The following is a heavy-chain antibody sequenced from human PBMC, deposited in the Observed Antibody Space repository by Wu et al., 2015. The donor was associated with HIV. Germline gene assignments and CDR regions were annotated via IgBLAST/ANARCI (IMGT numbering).Heavy chain of an antibody. CDR3: ARFFSGAVAGPTLDAFDI. D-gene: IGHD6-19*01. CDR2: IIPIFGTA. J-gene: IGHJ3*02. CDR1: GGTFSSYA. Sequence: QVQLVQSGAEVKKPGSSVKVSCKASGGTFSSYAISWVRQAPGQGLEWMGRIIPIFGTANYAQKFQGRVTITADESTSTAYMELSSLRSEDTAVYYCARFFSGAVAGPTLDAFDIWAEGQWSPSLQ. V-gene: IGHV1-69*13.